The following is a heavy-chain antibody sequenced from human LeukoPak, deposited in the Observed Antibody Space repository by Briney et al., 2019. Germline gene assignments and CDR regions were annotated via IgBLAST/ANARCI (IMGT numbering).Heavy chain of an antibody. CDR2: ISSSGSTI. D-gene: IGHD3-10*02. J-gene: IGHJ6*04. CDR3: AELGITMIGGV. CDR1: GFTFSSYE. V-gene: IGHV3-48*03. Sequence: PGGSLRLSCAASGFTFSSYEMNWVRPAPGLGLELVSYISSSGSTIYYADSVKGRFTISRDNAKNSLYLQMNSLRAEDTAVYYCAELGITMIGGVWGKGTTVTISS.